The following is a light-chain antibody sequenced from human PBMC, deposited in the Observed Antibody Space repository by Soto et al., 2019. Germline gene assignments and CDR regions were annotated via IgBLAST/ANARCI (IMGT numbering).Light chain of an antibody. CDR2: GAS. CDR1: QSVSSRS. J-gene: IGKJ4*01. Sequence: IVLTQSPGTLSLSPGERATLSCRASQSVSSRSLAWYQQKPGQAPRLLIYGASSRATGIRDRFSGSGSGTDFTLTISRLEPEDFAVYYCQQFSSYPLTFGGGTKVDIK. CDR3: QQFSSYPLT. V-gene: IGKV3-20*01.